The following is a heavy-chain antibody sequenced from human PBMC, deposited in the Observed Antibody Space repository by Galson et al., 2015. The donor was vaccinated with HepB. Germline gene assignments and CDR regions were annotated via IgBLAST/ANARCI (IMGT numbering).Heavy chain of an antibody. Sequence: SLRLSCAASGFNFRDYWMSWVRQAPGKGLEWVSALARGGTTYYAESGKGRFIISRDNSKNTLYLQINSLRAEDTAVYYCAKGGWLENWGQGTLVTVSS. V-gene: IGHV3-23*01. J-gene: IGHJ4*02. CDR2: LARGGTT. CDR3: AKGGWLEN. D-gene: IGHD5-24*01. CDR1: GFNFRDYW.